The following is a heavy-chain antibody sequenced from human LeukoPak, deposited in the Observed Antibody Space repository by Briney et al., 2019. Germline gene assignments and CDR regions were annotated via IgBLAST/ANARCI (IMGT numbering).Heavy chain of an antibody. J-gene: IGHJ6*02. D-gene: IGHD3-16*02. CDR1: GGSVSSGSYY. CDR3: ATLKQDYVWGSYRYYYYYGMDV. CDR2: IYYSGST. Sequence: SETLSLTCTVSGGSVSSGSYYWSWIRQPPGKGLEWIGYIYYSGSTNYNPSLKSRVTISVDTSKNQFSLKLSSVTAADTAVYYCATLKQDYVWGSYRYYYYYGMDVWSQGTTATVSS. V-gene: IGHV4-61*01.